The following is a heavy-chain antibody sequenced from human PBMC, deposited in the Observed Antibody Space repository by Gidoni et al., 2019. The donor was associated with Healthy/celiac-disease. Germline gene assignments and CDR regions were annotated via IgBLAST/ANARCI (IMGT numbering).Heavy chain of an antibody. J-gene: IGHJ3*02. CDR3: AKVDDYDYVWGSSAFDI. Sequence: EVQLLESGGGLVQPGGSLRLSCAASGFTFSSYAMSWVRQAPGKGLEWVSAISGSVGSTYYADSVKGRFTISRDNAKNTLYLQMNSLRAEDTAVYYCAKVDDYDYVWGSSAFDIWGQGTMVTVSS. CDR1: GFTFSSYA. D-gene: IGHD3-16*01. CDR2: ISGSVGST. V-gene: IGHV3-23*01.